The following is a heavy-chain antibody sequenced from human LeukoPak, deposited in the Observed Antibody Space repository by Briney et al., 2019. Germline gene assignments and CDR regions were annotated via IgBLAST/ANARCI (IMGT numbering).Heavy chain of an antibody. CDR1: GYTLTELS. V-gene: IGHV1-24*01. Sequence: ASVKVSCKVSGYTLTELSMHWVRQAPGKGLEWMGGFDPEDGETIYAQKFQGRVTMTEDTSTDTAYMELSSLRSEDTAVYYCARGPGSYRGYYYYYYYMDVWGKGTTVTVSS. J-gene: IGHJ6*03. D-gene: IGHD3-10*01. CDR2: FDPEDGET. CDR3: ARGPGSYRGYYYYYYYMDV.